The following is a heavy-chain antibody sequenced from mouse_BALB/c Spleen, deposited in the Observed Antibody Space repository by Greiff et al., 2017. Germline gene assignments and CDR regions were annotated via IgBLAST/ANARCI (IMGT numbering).Heavy chain of an antibody. Sequence: EVHLVESGPSLVKPSQTLSLTCSVTGDSITSGYWNWIRKFPGNKLEYMGYISYSGSTYYNPSLKSRISITRDTSKNQYYLQLNSVTTEDTATYYCARDYYGSSYFDYWGQGTTLTVSS. CDR3: ARDYYGSSYFDY. CDR2: ISYSGST. J-gene: IGHJ2*01. CDR1: GDSITSGY. V-gene: IGHV3-8*02. D-gene: IGHD1-1*01.